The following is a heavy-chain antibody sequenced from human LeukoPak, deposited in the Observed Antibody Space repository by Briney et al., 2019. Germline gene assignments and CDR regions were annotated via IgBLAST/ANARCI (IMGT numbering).Heavy chain of an antibody. CDR2: INHGGST. J-gene: IGHJ4*02. D-gene: IGHD1-20*01. Sequence: SETLSLTCAVYGESFSGYYWSWIRQPPGKGLEWIGEINHGGSTKYNPSLTGRVTISVDTSKNKSSLKLTSVTAADTAVYYCARGHNWNLDYWGQGTLVTISS. V-gene: IGHV4-34*01. CDR3: ARGHNWNLDY. CDR1: GESFSGYY.